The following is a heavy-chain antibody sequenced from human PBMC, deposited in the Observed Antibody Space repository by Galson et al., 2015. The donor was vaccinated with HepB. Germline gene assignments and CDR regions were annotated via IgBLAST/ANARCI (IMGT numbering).Heavy chain of an antibody. CDR2: INLDDSDT. D-gene: IGHD2-8*02. V-gene: IGHV5-51*03. CDR3: VGYKDFVLVGVGAFDI. Sequence: QSGAEVKKPGESLKISCKGSGYRFTSYWIGWVRQMPGKGLEWMGIINLDDSDTRYSPSFQGQATISADKSITTAYLQWSSLKASDTAMYYCVGYKDFVLVGVGAFDIWGQGTKVTVSS. CDR1: GYRFTSYW. J-gene: IGHJ3*02.